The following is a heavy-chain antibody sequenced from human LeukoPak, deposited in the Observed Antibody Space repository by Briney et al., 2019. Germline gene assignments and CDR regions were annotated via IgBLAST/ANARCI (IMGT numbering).Heavy chain of an antibody. J-gene: IGHJ3*02. Sequence: PSETLSLTCTVSGGSLSSNSYYWGWIRQPPGKGLEWIGSIYYSGSTYYNPSLKSRVTISVDTSKNQFSLKLSSVTAADTAVYYCARDRDYSMPFDIWGQGTMVTVSS. CDR2: IYYSGST. V-gene: IGHV4-39*07. CDR3: ARDRDYSMPFDI. D-gene: IGHD2-15*01. CDR1: GGSLSSNSYY.